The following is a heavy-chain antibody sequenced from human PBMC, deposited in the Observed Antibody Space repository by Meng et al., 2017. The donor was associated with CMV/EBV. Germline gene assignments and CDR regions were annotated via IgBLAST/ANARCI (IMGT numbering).Heavy chain of an antibody. D-gene: IGHD3-3*01. CDR2: IYYSGST. CDR1: GGSISSGDYY. J-gene: IGHJ4*02. V-gene: IGHV4-30-4*08. Sequence: GLLQESGPGLVKRSQTLALICTVAGGSISSGDYYWSWIRQPPGKGLEWIGYIYYSGSTYYNPSLKSRVTISVDTSKNQFSLKLSSVTAADTAVYYCARDNRRGGVNYWGQGTLVTVSS. CDR3: ARDNRRGGVNY.